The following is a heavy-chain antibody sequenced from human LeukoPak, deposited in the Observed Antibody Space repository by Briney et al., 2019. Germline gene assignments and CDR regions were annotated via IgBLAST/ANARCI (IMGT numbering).Heavy chain of an antibody. CDR1: GFTFSSYS. Sequence: GGSLRLSCAASGFTFSSYSMNWVRQAPGKGLEWVSSISSSSSYIYYADSVKGRFTISRDNAKNSLYLQMNSLRAEDTAVYYCARGEYYYGSGSLSGYFDYWSQGTLVTVSS. CDR2: ISSSSSYI. CDR3: ARGEYYYGSGSLSGYFDY. J-gene: IGHJ4*02. V-gene: IGHV3-21*01. D-gene: IGHD3-10*01.